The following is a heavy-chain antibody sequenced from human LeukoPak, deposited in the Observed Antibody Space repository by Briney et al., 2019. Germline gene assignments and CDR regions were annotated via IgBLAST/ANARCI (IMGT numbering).Heavy chain of an antibody. J-gene: IGHJ4*02. D-gene: IGHD3-22*01. CDR1: GYTFTSYY. V-gene: IGHV1-46*03. CDR3: ARDFYNYDSSGYYALPGGY. CDR2: INPSGGST. Sequence: ASVKVSCKASGYTFTSYYMHWVRQAPGQGLEWMGIINPSGGSTSYAQKFQGRVTMTRDTSTSTVYMELSGLRSEDTAVYYCARDFYNYDSSGYYALPGGYWGQGTLVTVSS.